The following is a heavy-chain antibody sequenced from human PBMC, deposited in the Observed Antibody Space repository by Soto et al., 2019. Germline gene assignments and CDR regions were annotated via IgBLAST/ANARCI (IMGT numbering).Heavy chain of an antibody. Sequence: VQLLESGGDLVQPGGSLRLSCVASGFILNNYAMSWVRHAPGKGLEWVSTIGGTDGDSDGVPWYEDSVKGRFAISRDSSANTLFLHMVNLRSEDSALYYWVKRGRNWGAVDFWGQGTTVVVSA. V-gene: IGHV3-23*01. CDR2: IGGTDGDSDGVP. J-gene: IGHJ3*01. CDR1: GFILNNYA. D-gene: IGHD7-27*01. CDR3: VKRGRNWGAVDF.